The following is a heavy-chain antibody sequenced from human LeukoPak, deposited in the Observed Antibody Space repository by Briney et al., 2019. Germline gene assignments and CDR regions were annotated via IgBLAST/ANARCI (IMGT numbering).Heavy chain of an antibody. D-gene: IGHD3-10*01. CDR1: GGSISTYY. CDR3: AKVAKYYYGSETYFFFED. CDR2: IKTSGST. Sequence: SETLSLTCTVSGGSISTYYWSWIRQPVGKGLEWIGHIKTSGSTHYNPSLRSRITMSVDTSKNQFSLNLSSVTAADTAVYYCAKVAKYYYGSETYFFFEDWGQGTLVTVSS. J-gene: IGHJ4*02. V-gene: IGHV4-4*07.